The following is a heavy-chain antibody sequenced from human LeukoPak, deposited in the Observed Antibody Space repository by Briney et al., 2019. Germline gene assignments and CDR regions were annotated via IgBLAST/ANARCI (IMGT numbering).Heavy chain of an antibody. CDR1: GGSFSGYY. Sequence: PSETLSLTCAVYGGSFSGYYWSWIRQPPGKGLEWIGEINHSGSTNYNPSLKSRVTISEDMSKNQFSLKLSSVTAADTAVYYCAREVGATHQSFDYWGQGTLVTVSS. V-gene: IGHV4-34*01. CDR3: AREVGATHQSFDY. D-gene: IGHD1-26*01. CDR2: INHSGST. J-gene: IGHJ4*02.